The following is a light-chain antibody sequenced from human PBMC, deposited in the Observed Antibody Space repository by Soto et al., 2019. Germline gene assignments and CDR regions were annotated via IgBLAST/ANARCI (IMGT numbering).Light chain of an antibody. V-gene: IGKV3-15*01. CDR3: QQYNNWPPTN. CDR1: QISSTN. Sequence: DIEITQSPPILSVAPVEGATRSCRASQISSTNLAWYPHIPGQAPRLLIVSSSRRPTDVPARFSGSGSGTDFTLPISSLQSEDFAIYYCQQYNNWPPTNFGQGTRLEI. CDR2: SSS. J-gene: IGKJ5*01.